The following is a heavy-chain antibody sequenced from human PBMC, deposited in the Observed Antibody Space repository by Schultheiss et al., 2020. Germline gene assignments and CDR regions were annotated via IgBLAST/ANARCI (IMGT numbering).Heavy chain of an antibody. V-gene: IGHV4-39*01. CDR2: IYYTGST. Sequence: SETLSLTCTVSGGSISSGDYYWGWIRQPPGKGLEWIGSIYYTGSTYYNPSLKSRVTISVDTSKNQFSLKLSSVTAADTAVYYCARSATEPYYFDYWGQGTLVTVSS. CDR1: GGSISSGDYY. J-gene: IGHJ4*02. D-gene: IGHD1-14*01. CDR3: ARSATEPYYFDY.